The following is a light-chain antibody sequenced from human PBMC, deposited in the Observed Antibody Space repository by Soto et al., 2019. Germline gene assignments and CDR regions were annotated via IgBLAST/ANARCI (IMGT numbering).Light chain of an antibody. CDR1: QSVSRSY. CDR2: GAS. Sequence: EIVLTQSPGTLSLSPGERATLSCRASQSVSRSYLAWYQQKPGQAPRLLIYGASSRATGIPDRFSGSGSGTYFTLTISRREPEDFAGYYCQQYGSSPLYTFGQGTKLELK. CDR3: QQYGSSPLYT. V-gene: IGKV3-20*01. J-gene: IGKJ2*01.